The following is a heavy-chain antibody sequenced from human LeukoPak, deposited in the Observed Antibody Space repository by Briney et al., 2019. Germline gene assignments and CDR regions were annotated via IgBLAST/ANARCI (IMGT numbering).Heavy chain of an antibody. D-gene: IGHD2-21*01. Sequence: PGRSLRLSCAASGFTFSSYAMHWVRQAPGKGLEWVAVISYDGSNKYYADSVKGRFTISRDNSKNTLYLQMNSLRAEDTAVYYCAKDFQHIYFDYWGQGTLVTVSS. CDR2: ISYDGSNK. V-gene: IGHV3-30-3*01. CDR3: AKDFQHIYFDY. J-gene: IGHJ4*02. CDR1: GFTFSSYA.